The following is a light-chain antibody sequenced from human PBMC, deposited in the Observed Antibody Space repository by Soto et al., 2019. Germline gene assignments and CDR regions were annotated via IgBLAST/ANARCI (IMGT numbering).Light chain of an antibody. CDR3: QDSYRSPLT. Sequence: DIQMTQSPSSLSASVGDRVTITCRASQSISSYLNWYQQKPGKAPKLLIYAASSLQSGVPSRFSGSGSGTDFILTISSLQPEDFATYYCQDSYRSPLTFGGGTKVEIK. V-gene: IGKV1-39*01. J-gene: IGKJ4*01. CDR2: AAS. CDR1: QSISSY.